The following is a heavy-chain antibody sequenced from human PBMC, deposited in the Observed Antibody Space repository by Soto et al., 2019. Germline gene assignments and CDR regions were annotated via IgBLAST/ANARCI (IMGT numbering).Heavy chain of an antibody. CDR1: GFTFSSYA. Sequence: QVQLVESGGGVVQPGRSLRLSCAASGFTFSSYAMHWVRQAPGKGLEWVAVISYDGSNKYYADSVKGRFTISRDNSKNTLYLQMNSLRAEDTAMYYCAREMGYWGQGTLVTVSS. J-gene: IGHJ4*02. V-gene: IGHV3-30-3*01. CDR2: ISYDGSNK. CDR3: AREMGY.